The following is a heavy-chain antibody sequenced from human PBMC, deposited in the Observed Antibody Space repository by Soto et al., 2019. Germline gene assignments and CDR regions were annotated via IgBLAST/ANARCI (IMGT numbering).Heavy chain of an antibody. D-gene: IGHD3-22*01. CDR2: IYYSGST. CDR1: GGSISSYY. J-gene: IGHJ3*02. Sequence: SETLSLTCTVSGGSISSYYWSWIWQPPGKGLEWIGYIYYSGSTNYNPSLKSRVTISVDTSKNQFSLKLSSVTAADTAVYYCARAPNYYDSSGYGGKAFDIWGQGTMVTVSS. CDR3: ARAPNYYDSSGYGGKAFDI. V-gene: IGHV4-59*01.